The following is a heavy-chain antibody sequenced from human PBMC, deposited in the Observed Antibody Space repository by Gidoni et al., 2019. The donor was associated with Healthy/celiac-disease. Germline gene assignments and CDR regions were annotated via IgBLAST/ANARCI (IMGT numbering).Heavy chain of an antibody. D-gene: IGHD1-26*01. CDR2: INHSGST. J-gene: IGHJ3*02. CDR3: ARSPTRAIVGARTVAFDI. V-gene: IGHV4-34*01. Sequence: QVQLQQWGAGLLKPSETLSLTCAVYGGSFSGYYWSWIRQPPGKGLEWIGEINHSGSTNYNPSLKRRVTISVDTSKNQFSLKLSSVTAADTAVYYCARSPTRAIVGARTVAFDIWGQGTMVTVSS. CDR1: GGSFSGYY.